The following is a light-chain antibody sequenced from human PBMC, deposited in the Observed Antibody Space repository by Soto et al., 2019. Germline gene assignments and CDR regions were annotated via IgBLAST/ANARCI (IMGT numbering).Light chain of an antibody. CDR2: DAS. Sequence: EIVLTQSPGTLSLSPGERATLSCRASQSFSSSYLAWYQQKPGQAPRLLIYDASSRATGIPDRFSGSGSGTDFTLTISRLEPEGFAVYYCLQYGISPITFGRGARLDI. CDR3: LQYGISPIT. V-gene: IGKV3-20*01. J-gene: IGKJ5*01. CDR1: QSFSSSY.